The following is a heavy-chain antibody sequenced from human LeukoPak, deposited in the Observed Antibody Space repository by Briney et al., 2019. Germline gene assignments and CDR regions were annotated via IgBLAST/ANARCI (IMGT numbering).Heavy chain of an antibody. V-gene: IGHV3-43*01. CDR1: GFTFDDYT. CDR3: AKDIGPAYSSRWYDY. CDR2: ISWDGGST. D-gene: IGHD6-13*01. Sequence: TGGSLRLSCAASGFTFDDYTIHWVRQAPGKGLEWVSLISWDGGSTYYADSVKGRFTISRDNSKTSLYLQMNSLRTEDTALYYCAKDIGPAYSSRWYDYWGQGTLVTVSS. J-gene: IGHJ4*02.